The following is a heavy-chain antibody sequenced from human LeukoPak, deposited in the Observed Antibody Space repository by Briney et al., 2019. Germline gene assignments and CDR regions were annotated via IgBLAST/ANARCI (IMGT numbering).Heavy chain of an antibody. CDR1: GGSIWTSDYY. D-gene: IGHD2-2*01. CDR3: VRHCCSTPSKRTFDI. J-gene: IGHJ3*02. CDR2: ISDGGST. V-gene: IGHV4-39*01. Sequence: SETLSLTCTVSGGSIWTSDYYWGCIRQFPGKGLEWIGTISDGGSTYYNPSLESRVIISVDTSKNQFSLKLSSVTAADTAVYYCVRHCCSTPSKRTFDIWGQGTLVTVSS.